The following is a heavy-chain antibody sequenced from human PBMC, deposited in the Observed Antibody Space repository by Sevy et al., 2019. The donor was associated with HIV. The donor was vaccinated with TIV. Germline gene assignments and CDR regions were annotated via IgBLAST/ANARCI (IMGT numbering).Heavy chain of an antibody. CDR1: GFSFSNYW. Sequence: GGSLRLSCAASGFSFSNYWMHWVRQAPGKGLEWVANIKQDESEKYYVASVKGRFTISRDNAKNSVYLEMNSLRPEDTAIYYCAKGNSGPFDYWGQGTLVTVSS. CDR2: IKQDESEK. CDR3: AKGNSGPFDY. D-gene: IGHD1-26*01. V-gene: IGHV3-7*01. J-gene: IGHJ4*02.